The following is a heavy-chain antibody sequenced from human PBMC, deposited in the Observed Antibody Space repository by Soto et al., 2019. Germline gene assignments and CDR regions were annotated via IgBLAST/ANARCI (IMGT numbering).Heavy chain of an antibody. V-gene: IGHV1-69*02. CDR3: ARGRGDIVVVVAASRYYFDY. CDR2: ISAIHGIA. D-gene: IGHD2-15*01. CDR1: GGTFSSYT. Sequence: ASVKVSCKASGGTFSSYTISWGRQAPGQGLEWMGRISAIHGIANYAQKLQGRVTMTADTSTSTAYMELRSLRSDDTAVYYCARGRGDIVVVVAASRYYFDYWGQGTLVTVSS. J-gene: IGHJ4*02.